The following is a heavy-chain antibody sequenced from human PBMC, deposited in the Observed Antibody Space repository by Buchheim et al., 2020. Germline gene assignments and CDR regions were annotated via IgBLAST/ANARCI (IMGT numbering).Heavy chain of an antibody. CDR3: AREMGAIFGVVKIRARPDYYYYGMDV. D-gene: IGHD3-3*01. J-gene: IGHJ6*02. V-gene: IGHV3-33*01. CDR2: IWYDGSNK. CDR1: GFTFSSYG. Sequence: QVQLVESGGGVVQPGRSLRLSCAASGFTFSSYGMHWVRQAPGKGLEWVAVIWYDGSNKYYADSVKGRFTISRDNSKNTLYLQMNSLRAEDTAVYYCAREMGAIFGVVKIRARPDYYYYGMDVWGQGTT.